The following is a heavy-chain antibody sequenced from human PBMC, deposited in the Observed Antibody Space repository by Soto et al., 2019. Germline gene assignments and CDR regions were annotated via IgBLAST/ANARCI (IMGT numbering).Heavy chain of an antibody. CDR2: ISWNSGSV. Sequence: GGSLRLSCAASVFTFGDYAMHWVRQAPGKGLEWVSGISWNSGSVGYAESVKGRFTISRDNAKNSLNLQMSSLRAEDTALYYGARASDRNLELVGGSFCYCGMDVWGQGTTVTV. CDR1: VFTFGDYA. D-gene: IGHD1-7*01. V-gene: IGHV3-9*01. J-gene: IGHJ6*02. CDR3: ARASDRNLELVGGSFCYCGMDV.